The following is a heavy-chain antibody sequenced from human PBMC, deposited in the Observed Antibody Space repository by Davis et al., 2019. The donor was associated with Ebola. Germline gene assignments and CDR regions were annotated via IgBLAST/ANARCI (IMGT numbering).Heavy chain of an antibody. CDR3: ARDAFSGRIDY. V-gene: IGHV3-21*01. D-gene: IGHD5-12*01. J-gene: IGHJ4*02. CDR1: GFTFSSNS. CDR2: ISSSSNYI. Sequence: GGSLRLSCAASGFTFSSNSMNWVRQAPGKGLEWVSFISSSSNYIYYADSVKGRFTVSRDNAKNSLYLQMNSLRAEDTAVYYCARDAFSGRIDYWGQGTLVTVSS.